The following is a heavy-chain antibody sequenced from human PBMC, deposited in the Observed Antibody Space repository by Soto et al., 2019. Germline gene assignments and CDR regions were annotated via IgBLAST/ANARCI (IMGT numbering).Heavy chain of an antibody. D-gene: IGHD3-3*01. V-gene: IGHV3-73*01. J-gene: IGHJ4*02. CDR3: ARGVYDFWSGHPKGLDY. CDR1: GFTFSGSV. CDR2: IRSKANNYAT. Sequence: GGSLRLSCAASGFTFSGSVMHWVRQASGKGLEWVGRIRSKANNYATAYAVSVKGRFTISRDDSRNTAYLQMNSLKTEDTAVYYCARGVYDFWSGHPKGLDYWGQGTVVTVSS.